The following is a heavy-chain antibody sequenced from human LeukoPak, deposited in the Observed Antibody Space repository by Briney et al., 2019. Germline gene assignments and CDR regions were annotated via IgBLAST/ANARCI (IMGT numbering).Heavy chain of an antibody. CDR1: GFTFSVYG. Sequence: PGGSLRLSCAASGFTFSVYGMTWVRQAPGKGLEWVAGISGRGITTAYAESVEGRFTISRDNSKNTLYVQMDSLRVEDTAVYYCAKYDNGFFYYYLDVWGKGTTVTVSS. J-gene: IGHJ6*03. D-gene: IGHD3-22*01. V-gene: IGHV3-23*01. CDR3: AKYDNGFFYYYLDV. CDR2: ISGRGITT.